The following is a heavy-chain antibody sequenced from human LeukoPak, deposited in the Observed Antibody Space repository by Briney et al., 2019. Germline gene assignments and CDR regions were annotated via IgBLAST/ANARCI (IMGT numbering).Heavy chain of an antibody. CDR2: ISGSGGDT. CDR1: GFTFRSYA. D-gene: IGHD6-19*01. V-gene: IGHV3-23*01. Sequence: GGSLRLSCAASGFTFRSYAIYWGRQAPGKGLEWGSGISGSGGDTYFADSVRGRFAIVRDNSKNTVFLHMDSLRAEDTAVYYCAKTTDGNSSGRYPGWPIDYWGQGTLVTVSS. CDR3: AKTTDGNSSGRYPGWPIDY. J-gene: IGHJ4*02.